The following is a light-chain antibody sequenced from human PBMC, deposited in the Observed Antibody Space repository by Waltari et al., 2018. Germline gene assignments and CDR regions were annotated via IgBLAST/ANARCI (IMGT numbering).Light chain of an antibody. CDR2: EGS. Sequence: QSALTQPASVSGSPGQSITIPCTGGSNNFGNYYLISWYQQHPGKAPKLVIFEGSKRPSGVSDRFSGSHSDNSASLTISGLQAEDEADYYCCSCGGRTTIFGGGTRLTVL. V-gene: IGLV2-23*01. CDR1: SNNFGNYYL. J-gene: IGLJ2*01. CDR3: CSCGGRTTI.